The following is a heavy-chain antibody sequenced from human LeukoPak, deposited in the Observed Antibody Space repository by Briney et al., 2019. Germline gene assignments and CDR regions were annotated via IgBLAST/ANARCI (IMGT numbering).Heavy chain of an antibody. CDR1: GDSISGYY. V-gene: IGHV4-59*01. CDR2: IYYSGST. J-gene: IGHJ4*02. CDR3: ARSLPPAMFSLDY. D-gene: IGHD2-2*01. Sequence: SETLSLTCTVSGDSISGYYWSWIRQPPGKRLEWIGYIYYSGSTNYNPSLKTRVSISVDTSKNQFSLKLTSVPAADTAVYYCARSLPPAMFSLDYWGQGTLVTVSS.